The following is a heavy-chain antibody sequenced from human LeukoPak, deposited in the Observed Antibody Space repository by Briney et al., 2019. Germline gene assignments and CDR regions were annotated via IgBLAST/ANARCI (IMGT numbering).Heavy chain of an antibody. CDR2: ISSSGSTI. Sequence: GGSLRLSCAASGFTFSSYEMNWVRQAPGKGLEWVSYISSSGSTIYYADSVTGRFTISRDNAKNSLYLQMNSLRAEDTAVYYCARDRGERSRLWTFDPWGQGTLVTVSS. CDR1: GFTFSSYE. V-gene: IGHV3-48*03. J-gene: IGHJ5*02. CDR3: ARDRGERSRLWTFDP. D-gene: IGHD4/OR15-4a*01.